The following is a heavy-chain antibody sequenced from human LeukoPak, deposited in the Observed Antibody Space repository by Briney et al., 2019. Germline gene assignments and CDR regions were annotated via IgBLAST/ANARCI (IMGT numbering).Heavy chain of an antibody. CDR3: TRLPGDCSGGSCYSNYFDY. CDR2: IRSKANSYAT. D-gene: IGHD2-15*01. V-gene: IGHV3-73*01. Sequence: PGGSLKLSCAASRFTFSGSAMHWVSQACGKGLEWVGRIRSKANSYATAYAASVKGRFTISRDDSKNTAYLQMNSLKTEDTAVYYCTRLPGDCSGGSCYSNYFDYWGQGTLVTVSS. J-gene: IGHJ4*02. CDR1: RFTFSGSA.